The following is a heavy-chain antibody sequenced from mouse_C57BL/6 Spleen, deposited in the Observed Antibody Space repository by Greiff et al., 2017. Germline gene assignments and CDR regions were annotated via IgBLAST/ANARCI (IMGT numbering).Heavy chain of an antibody. V-gene: IGHV1-69*01. CDR2: IDPSDSYT. Sequence: VQLQQPGAELVRPGASVKLSCKASGYTFTSYWMHWVKQRPGQGLEWIGEIDPSDSYTNYNQKFKGKSTLTVDKSSSTAYMQLSSLTSKDSAIYYCARAARYYGGSSWYLDVWGTGTTVTVSS. J-gene: IGHJ1*03. D-gene: IGHD1-1*01. CDR1: GYTFTSYW. CDR3: ARAARYYGGSSWYLDV.